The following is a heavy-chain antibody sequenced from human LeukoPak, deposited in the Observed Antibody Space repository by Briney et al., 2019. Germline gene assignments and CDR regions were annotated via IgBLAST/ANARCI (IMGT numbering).Heavy chain of an antibody. J-gene: IGHJ4*02. CDR3: ARASTSGYSGVDY. V-gene: IGHV3-48*04. D-gene: IGHD3-22*01. CDR2: ISSSSSTI. Sequence: GGSLRLSCAASGFTFSSYSMNWVRQAPGKGLEWVSYISSSSSTIYYADSVKGRFTISRDNAKNSLYLQMNSLRAEDTAVYYCARASTSGYSGVDYWGQGTLVTVSS. CDR1: GFTFSSYS.